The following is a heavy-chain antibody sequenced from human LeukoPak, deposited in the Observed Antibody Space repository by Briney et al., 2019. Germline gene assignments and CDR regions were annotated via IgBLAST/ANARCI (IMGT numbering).Heavy chain of an antibody. CDR3: ARGAYYYGIDV. Sequence: PGGSLRLSCAASGFTFSSYSMNWVRQAPGKGLEWVSSISSSSSYIYYADSVKGRFTISRDNAKNSLYLQMSSLGAEDTAIYYCARGAYYYGIDVWGQGTTVTVSS. J-gene: IGHJ6*02. CDR2: ISSSSSYI. V-gene: IGHV3-21*06. CDR1: GFTFSSYS.